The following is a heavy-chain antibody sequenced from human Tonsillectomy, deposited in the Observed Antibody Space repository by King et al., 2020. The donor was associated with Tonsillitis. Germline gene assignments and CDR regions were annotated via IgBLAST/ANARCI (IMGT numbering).Heavy chain of an antibody. CDR2: INPNSGGT. D-gene: IGHD6-13*01. V-gene: IGHV1-2*02. Sequence: QLVQSGAEVKKPGASVKVSCKASGYTFTGYYMHWVRQAPGQGLEWMGWINPNSGGTNYAQKFQGRVTMTRDTSISTAYMELSRLRYDDTAVYYCARGGGSSSLNYYYGMDVWGQGTTVTVS. CDR3: ARGGGSSSLNYYYGMDV. CDR1: GYTFTGYY. J-gene: IGHJ6*02.